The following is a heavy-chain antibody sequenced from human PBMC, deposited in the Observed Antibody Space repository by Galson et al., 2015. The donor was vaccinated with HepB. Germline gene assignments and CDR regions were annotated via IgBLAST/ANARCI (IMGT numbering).Heavy chain of an antibody. CDR2: ISSSSSYI. CDR1: GFTFSSYS. Sequence: SLRLSCAASGFTFSSYSMNWVRQAPGKGLEWVSSISSSSSYIYYADSVKGRFTISRDNAKNSLYLQMNSLRAEDTAVYYCARSQLWSLYYYYGMDVWGQGTTVTVSS. J-gene: IGHJ6*02. D-gene: IGHD5-18*01. CDR3: ARSQLWSLYYYYGMDV. V-gene: IGHV3-21*01.